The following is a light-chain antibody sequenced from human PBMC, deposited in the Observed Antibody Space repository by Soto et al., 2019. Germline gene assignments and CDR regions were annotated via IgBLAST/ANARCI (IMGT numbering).Light chain of an antibody. CDR2: AAS. CDR1: QRTNSF. Sequence: DIQLTQSPSFLSASVGDRVTITCRASQRTNSFLAWYQQTPGKAPNLLIYAASTLQTGVPSRFSGSESGTEFTLTISSPQPEDFATYYCQQLNSYPITFGQGTRLEIK. CDR3: QQLNSYPIT. V-gene: IGKV1-9*01. J-gene: IGKJ5*01.